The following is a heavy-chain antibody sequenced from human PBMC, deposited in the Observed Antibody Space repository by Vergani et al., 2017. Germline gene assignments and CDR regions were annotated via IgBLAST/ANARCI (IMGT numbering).Heavy chain of an antibody. V-gene: IGHV3-30*03. D-gene: IGHD6-19*01. CDR1: GFTFSSYA. J-gene: IGHJ6*02. Sequence: VQLVESGGGVVQPGRSLRLSCAASGFTFSSYAMHWVRQAPGKGLEWVSGISYDGSNKYYADSVKGRFTISRDNSKNTLYLQMNSLRAEDTAVYYCARXLGHSSGWYFYYYYGMDVWGQGTTVTVSS. CDR3: ARXLGHSSGWYFYYYYGMDV. CDR2: ISYDGSNK.